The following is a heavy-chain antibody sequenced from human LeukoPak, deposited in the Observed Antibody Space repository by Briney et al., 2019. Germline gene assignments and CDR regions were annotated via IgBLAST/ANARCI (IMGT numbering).Heavy chain of an antibody. V-gene: IGHV3-21*01. CDR3: ARDPPYYDSSGYYYDY. D-gene: IGHD3-22*01. CDR2: ISGSSIYI. J-gene: IGHJ4*02. CDR1: GFTFSTYS. Sequence: GGSLRLSCAASGFTFSTYSMTWVRQAPGKGLEWVSSISGSSIYIYYADSVKGRFTTSRDNAKNSLYLQMNSLRAEDTAVYYCARDPPYYDSSGYYYDYWGQGTLVTVSS.